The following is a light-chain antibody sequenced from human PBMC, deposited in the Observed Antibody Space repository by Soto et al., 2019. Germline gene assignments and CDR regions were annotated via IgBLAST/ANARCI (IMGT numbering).Light chain of an antibody. Sequence: DIQMTQSPSSLSASVEDRVIITCRASQSISNHLNRYQQKPGKAPKLLIFAASSLQSGVPSRFSGSRSGPDFTLTISSLQPEDFATYYCQQYYSFPRTFGQGTKVDIK. J-gene: IGKJ1*01. CDR2: AAS. CDR1: QSISNH. CDR3: QQYYSFPRT. V-gene: IGKV1-39*01.